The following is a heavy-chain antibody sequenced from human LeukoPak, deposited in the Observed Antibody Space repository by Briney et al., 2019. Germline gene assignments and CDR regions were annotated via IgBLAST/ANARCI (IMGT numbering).Heavy chain of an antibody. CDR1: GGSFSGYY. J-gene: IGHJ3*02. CDR2: INHRGST. Sequence: SETLSLTCAVYGGSFSGYYWTWIRQPPGKGLEWIGEINHRGSTNYNPSLKSRVAISVDTSMNQFSLNLNSVTAADTAVYYCAREVGIAARRWAPKVDAFDIWGQGTMVTVSS. D-gene: IGHD6-6*01. V-gene: IGHV4-34*01. CDR3: AREVGIAARRWAPKVDAFDI.